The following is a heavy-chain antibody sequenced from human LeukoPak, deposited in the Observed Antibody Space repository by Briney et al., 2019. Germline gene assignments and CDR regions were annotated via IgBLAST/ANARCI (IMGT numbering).Heavy chain of an antibody. D-gene: IGHD6-19*01. J-gene: IGHJ4*02. CDR2: IYSGGST. CDR1: GFTVSSKY. V-gene: IGHV3-66*01. CDR3: ARVYSSGYYFLDY. Sequence: GGSLRLSCAVSGFTVSSKYMSWVRQAPGKGLEWVSVIYSGGSTYYADSVKGRFTISRDNSKNTLFLQMNRLRAEDTAVYYCARVYSSGYYFLDYWGQGTLVTVSS.